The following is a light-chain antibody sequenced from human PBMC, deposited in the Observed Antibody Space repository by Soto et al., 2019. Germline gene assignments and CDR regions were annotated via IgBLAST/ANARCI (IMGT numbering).Light chain of an antibody. CDR3: QQRHMWPIT. V-gene: IGKV3-11*01. J-gene: IGKJ5*01. Sequence: VLTQSPVTLKLSPGERATLSFRASQSFRGLLAWYQQKPGQAPRLLIYDAYNRATGIPPRFSGSGSGTDFTLTISSLEPEDSAVYYCQQRHMWPITFGQGTLLEVK. CDR2: DAY. CDR1: QSFRGL.